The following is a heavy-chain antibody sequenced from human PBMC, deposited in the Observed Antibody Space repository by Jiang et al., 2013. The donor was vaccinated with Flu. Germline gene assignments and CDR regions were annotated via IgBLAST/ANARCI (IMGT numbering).Heavy chain of an antibody. D-gene: IGHD1-7*01. Sequence: SGAEVKKPGASVKVSCKASGYTFTSYGISWVRQAPGQGLEWMGWISGYNGNTKYTQKIQGRVTMTTDTSTSTAYMELRSLRSDDTAVYYCARDGEKDWNYADYYYGMDVWGQGTT. V-gene: IGHV1-18*01. CDR2: ISGYNGNT. CDR3: ARDGEKDWNYADYYYGMDV. J-gene: IGHJ6*02. CDR1: GYTFTSYG.